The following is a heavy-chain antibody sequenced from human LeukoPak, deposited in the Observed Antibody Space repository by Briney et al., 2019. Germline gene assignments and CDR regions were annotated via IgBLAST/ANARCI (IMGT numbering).Heavy chain of an antibody. J-gene: IGHJ4*02. CDR3: ARGGSSGEWFSHLDY. V-gene: IGHV1-2*02. CDR2: INPNSGGT. CDR1: GYTFTGYY. Sequence: ASVKVSCKASGYTFTGYYMHWLRQAPGQGLEWMGWINPNSGGTNYAQKFQGRVTMTRDTSISTAYMELSRLRSDDTDVYYCARGGSSGEWFSHLDYWGQGTLVTVSS. D-gene: IGHD3-3*01.